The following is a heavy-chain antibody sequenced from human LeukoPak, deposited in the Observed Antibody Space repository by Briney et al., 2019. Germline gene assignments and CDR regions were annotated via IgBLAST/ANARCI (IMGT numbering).Heavy chain of an antibody. V-gene: IGHV4-34*01. CDR1: GRSFSGYY. D-gene: IGHD5-12*01. CDR2: INHSGST. CDR3: ARERGGWLRFNYFDY. Sequence: SDTLSLTCDVYGRSFSGYYWSWIRQPPGKGLEWIGEINHSGSTNYNPSLKSRVPISGDTSKNQFSLKLSSVTAADTAVYYCARERGGWLRFNYFDYWGQGTLVTVSS. J-gene: IGHJ4*02.